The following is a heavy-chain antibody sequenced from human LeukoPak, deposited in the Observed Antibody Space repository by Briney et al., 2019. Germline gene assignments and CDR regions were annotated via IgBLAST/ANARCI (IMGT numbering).Heavy chain of an antibody. CDR3: ARGNVNTAWNYFGMDV. D-gene: IGHD5-18*01. J-gene: IGHJ6*02. V-gene: IGHV4-59*11. CDR1: GGSISSHF. CDR2: IYSTGNI. Sequence: SETPSLTCTVSGGSISSHFWSWVRQPPGKGLELIAYIYSTGNINYNPSLKSRVSVSVDTSKNQFSLNLNSVTAADTAVYYCARGNVNTAWNYFGMDVWGQGTTVTVSS.